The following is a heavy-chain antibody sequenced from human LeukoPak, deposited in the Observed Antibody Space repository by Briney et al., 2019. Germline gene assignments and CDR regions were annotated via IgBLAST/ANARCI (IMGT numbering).Heavy chain of an antibody. D-gene: IGHD3-16*01. CDR3: ARDHRPGLQSDV. V-gene: IGHV3-74*01. CDR1: VFTLSTYC. Sequence: GGSLRLSCAASVFTLSTYCMHWVRQAPANGLVCVSRINSDGSSTNYADSVKGRFTISRDNAKNTLYLQMNSLRDEDTAVYYCARDHRPGLQSDVWDKGTTVTISS. J-gene: IGHJ6*03. CDR2: INSDGSST.